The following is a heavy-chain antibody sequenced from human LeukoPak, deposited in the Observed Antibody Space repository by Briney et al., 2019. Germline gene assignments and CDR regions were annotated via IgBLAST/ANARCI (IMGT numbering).Heavy chain of an antibody. CDR2: ISSSGSTI. V-gene: IGHV3-48*03. J-gene: IGHJ3*02. CDR3: VRDENYAFDI. Sequence: GGSLRLSCAASGFTFSSYEMNWVRQAPGKGLEWVSYISSSGSTIYYADSVKGRFTISRDNAKNSLYLQMNSLRVEDTAVYYCVRDENYAFDIWGQGTMVTVSS. D-gene: IGHD2/OR15-2a*01. CDR1: GFTFSSYE.